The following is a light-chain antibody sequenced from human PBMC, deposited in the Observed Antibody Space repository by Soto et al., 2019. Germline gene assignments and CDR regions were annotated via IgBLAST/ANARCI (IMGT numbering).Light chain of an antibody. CDR2: DAF. V-gene: IGKV3-11*01. CDR1: QGIKNY. CDR3: QQRSNWPIT. J-gene: IGKJ5*01. Sequence: EIVLTQSPATLSVSPGERATLSCRASQGIKNYLAWFQQKPGQAPRLLIYDAFNRATGIPVRFSGSGSGTDFTLTISSLEPEDLAVYYCQQRSNWPITFGQGTRLEIK.